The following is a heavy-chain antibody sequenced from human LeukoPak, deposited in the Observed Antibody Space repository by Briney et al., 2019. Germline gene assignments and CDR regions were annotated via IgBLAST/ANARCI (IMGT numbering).Heavy chain of an antibody. Sequence: AASVKVSCKASGYTFPSYFMHWVRQAPGQGLEWMGIINPTGGSTTYAQKFQGRVTMTRDTSTSTVYMELSSLRSDDTAVYYCARTAARRFDYWGQGTLATVSS. J-gene: IGHJ4*02. CDR3: ARTAARRFDY. CDR2: INPTGGST. CDR1: GYTFPSYF. V-gene: IGHV1-46*01. D-gene: IGHD6-6*01.